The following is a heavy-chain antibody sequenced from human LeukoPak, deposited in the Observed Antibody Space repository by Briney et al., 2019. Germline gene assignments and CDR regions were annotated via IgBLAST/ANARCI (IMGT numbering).Heavy chain of an antibody. D-gene: IGHD6-6*01. V-gene: IGHV3-21*01. J-gene: IGHJ4*02. CDR1: GFTFSSYG. Sequence: GGSLRLSCAASGFTFSSYGMNWVRQAPGKGLEWVSYITSSSSYIYDADSVQVRFTSSRDNANNSLNLQINSLKAEDTAEYYCARSYSSSCGTFDYWGQGTLVTVSS. CDR2: ITSSSSYI. CDR3: ARSYSSSCGTFDY.